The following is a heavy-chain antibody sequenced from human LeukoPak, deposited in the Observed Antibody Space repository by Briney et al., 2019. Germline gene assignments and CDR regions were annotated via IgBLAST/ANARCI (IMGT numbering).Heavy chain of an antibody. CDR2: ISDSGGRT. CDR3: AKDPTYDFWSGYPNYYYYGMDV. V-gene: IGHV3-23*01. D-gene: IGHD3-3*01. J-gene: IGHJ6*02. CDR1: GFTFSTQA. Sequence: GGSLRLSCAASGFTFSTQAMHWVRQAPGKGLEWVSGISDSGGRTYYADSVKGRFTISRDNSKNTLYLQMNTLRAEDTAVYYCAKDPTYDFWSGYPNYYYYGMDVWGQGTTVTVSS.